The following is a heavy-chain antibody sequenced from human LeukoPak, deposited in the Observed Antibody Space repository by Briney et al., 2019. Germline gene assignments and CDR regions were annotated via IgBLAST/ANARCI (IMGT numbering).Heavy chain of an antibody. CDR1: GGSISSYY. V-gene: IGHV4-59*08. J-gene: IGHJ4*02. CDR3: ARQSSGLDY. Sequence: SEALSLTCTVSGGSISSYYWSWIRQPPGKGLEWVGYIYYSGSTNYNPPLKSRVTISVDTSKNQFSLKLSSVTAADTAVYYCARQSSGLDYWGQGTLVTVSS. CDR2: IYYSGST. D-gene: IGHD6-19*01.